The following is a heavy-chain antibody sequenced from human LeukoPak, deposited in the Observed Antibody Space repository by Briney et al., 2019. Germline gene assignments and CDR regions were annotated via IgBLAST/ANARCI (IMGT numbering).Heavy chain of an antibody. CDR3: ARSGYCSSTSCYPPHFDY. J-gene: IGHJ4*02. CDR1: GFTISDYY. V-gene: IGHV3-11*01. Sequence: GGSLRLSCAASGFTISDYYMSWIRQAPGKGLEWVSYISSSGSTIYYADSVKGRFTISRDNAKNSLYLQMNSLRAEDTAVYYCARSGYCSSTSCYPPHFDYWGQGTLVTVSS. D-gene: IGHD2-2*01. CDR2: ISSSGSTI.